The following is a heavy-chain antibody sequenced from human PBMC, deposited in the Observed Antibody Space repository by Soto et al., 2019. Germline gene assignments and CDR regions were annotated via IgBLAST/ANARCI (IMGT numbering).Heavy chain of an antibody. CDR2: IYYSGST. CDR1: GGSISSGDYY. D-gene: IGHD5-12*01. CDR3: ARGPGRRDGYNYPDY. J-gene: IGHJ4*02. Sequence: SETLSLTCTVSGGSISSGDYYWSWIRQPPGKGLEWIGYIYYSGSTYYNPSLKSRVTISVDTSKNQFSLKLSSVTAADTAVYYCARGPGRRDGYNYPDYWGQGTLVTVSS. V-gene: IGHV4-30-4*01.